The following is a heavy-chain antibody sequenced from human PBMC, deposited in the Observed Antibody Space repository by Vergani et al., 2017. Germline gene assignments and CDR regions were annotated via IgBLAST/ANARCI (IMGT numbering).Heavy chain of an antibody. CDR3: ARDGDITMVRGVINY. CDR1: GSTFTGYY. Sequence: QVQLVQSGAEVKKPGASVKVSCKASGSTFTGYYMHWVRQAPGQGLEWMGWINPNSGGTNYAQKFQGRVTMTRDTSISTAYMELSRLRSDDTAVYYCARDGDITMVRGVINYWGQGTLVTVSS. D-gene: IGHD3-10*01. CDR2: INPNSGGT. V-gene: IGHV1-2*02. J-gene: IGHJ4*02.